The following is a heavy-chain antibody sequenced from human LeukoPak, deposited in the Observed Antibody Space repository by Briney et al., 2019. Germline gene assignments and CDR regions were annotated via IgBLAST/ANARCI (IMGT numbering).Heavy chain of an antibody. D-gene: IGHD2-21*02. CDR3: ARHRCGDCYSEDY. CDR1: GNSFTTSW. J-gene: IGHJ4*02. Sequence: GESLKISCKGSGNSFTTSWIAWVRQMPGKGLEWMGIIYLGDSDTRYSPSFQGQVTISADKSISTAYLQWSSLKASDTAMYYCARHRCGDCYSEDYWGQGTLVTVSS. V-gene: IGHV5-51*01. CDR2: IYLGDSDT.